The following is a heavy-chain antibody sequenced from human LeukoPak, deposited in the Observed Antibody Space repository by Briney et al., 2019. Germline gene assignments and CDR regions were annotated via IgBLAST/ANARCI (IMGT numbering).Heavy chain of an antibody. CDR3: ARSYYQSPYYYYMDV. CDR1: GGTISSYD. Sequence: SETLSLTCTASGGTISSYDWSWIRQPPGKGLEWIGYIYYSGSTNYNPSLKSRLIISLNTSKNKSSLKQMSVTASDAAVYYYARSYYQSPYYYYMDVWGKGTTVTVSS. D-gene: IGHD1-26*01. CDR2: IYYSGST. J-gene: IGHJ6*03. V-gene: IGHV4-59*01.